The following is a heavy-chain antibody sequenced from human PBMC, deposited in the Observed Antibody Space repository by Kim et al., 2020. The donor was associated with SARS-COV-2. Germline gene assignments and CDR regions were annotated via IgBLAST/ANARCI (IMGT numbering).Heavy chain of an antibody. Sequence: GESLKISCKGSGYSFTSYWIGWVRQMPGKGLEWMGIIYPGDSDTRYSPSFQGQVTISADKSISTAYLQWSSLKASDTAMYYCARLPLSDYGDYYYYGMDVWGQGTTITVS. V-gene: IGHV5-51*01. CDR2: IYPGDSDT. J-gene: IGHJ6*02. CDR3: ARLPLSDYGDYYYYGMDV. CDR1: GYSFTSYW. D-gene: IGHD4-17*01.